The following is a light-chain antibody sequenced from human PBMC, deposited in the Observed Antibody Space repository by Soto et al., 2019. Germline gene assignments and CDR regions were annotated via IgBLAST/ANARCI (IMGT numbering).Light chain of an antibody. V-gene: IGKV3-20*01. Sequence: ELVLTQSPGTLSLSPGERATLSCRANESVRNNSLAWYQQQPGQPPRLLIFGASSRATGIPDRITGIGSGADFNPANSSLEPADFAVSFCHHYCYGADTFGQGTKLEIK. CDR1: ESVRNNS. J-gene: IGKJ2*01. CDR3: HHYCYGADT. CDR2: GAS.